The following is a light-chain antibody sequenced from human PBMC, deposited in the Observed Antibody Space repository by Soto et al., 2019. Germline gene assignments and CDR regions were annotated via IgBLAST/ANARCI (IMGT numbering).Light chain of an antibody. CDR3: QQYNNWPLT. J-gene: IGKJ1*01. CDR1: QSVRSN. Sequence: EIVMTQSPATLSVSPGERATLSCRASQSVRSNLAWYQQKPGQAPRLLIYGASTRATGIPGRFSGSGSGTEFTLTISNLQSEDFAVYYCQQYNNWPLTFGQGTKVEIK. V-gene: IGKV3-15*01. CDR2: GAS.